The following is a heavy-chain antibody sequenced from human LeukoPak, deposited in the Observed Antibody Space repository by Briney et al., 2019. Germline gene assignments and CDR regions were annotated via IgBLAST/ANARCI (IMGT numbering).Heavy chain of an antibody. V-gene: IGHV4-39*07. J-gene: IGHJ4*02. D-gene: IGHD4-11*01. CDR2: IYFSGNT. CDR1: GGSISSSSYY. CDR3: ARKAPNSWYYDY. Sequence: PSETLSLTCTVSGGSISSSSYYWGWIRQPPGKGLEWIGSIYFSGNTNYNPSLQSRVTMSVDTSKNQFSLKLSSVTAADTALYYCARKAPNSWYYDYWGQGTLVTVSS.